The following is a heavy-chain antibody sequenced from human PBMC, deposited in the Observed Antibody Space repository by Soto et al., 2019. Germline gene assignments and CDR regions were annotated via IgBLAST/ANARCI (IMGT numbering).Heavy chain of an antibody. V-gene: IGHV3-73*01. CDR1: GFTFSGSG. CDR3: TAMAGIDY. J-gene: IGHJ4*02. Sequence: GGSLRLSCAASGFTFSGSGIHWVRQASGKGLEWVGRIRTKTNNYATAYAASVKGRFTISRDDSKNMAYLQMNSLKTEDTAVYYCTAMAGIDYWRQGPLVTVSS. CDR2: IRTKTNNYAT. D-gene: IGHD6-19*01.